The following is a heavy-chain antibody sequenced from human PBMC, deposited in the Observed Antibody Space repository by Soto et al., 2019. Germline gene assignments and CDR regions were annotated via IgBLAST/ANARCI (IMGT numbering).Heavy chain of an antibody. J-gene: IGHJ4*02. CDR1: GFIFSSQT. CDR3: VRGSMNSVTFDY. V-gene: IGHV3-21*01. Sequence: EVQLVESGGGLGKPGGSLRLAFAASGFIFSSQTMNLIRQAPGKGLKWVSSISSTSTYIYYTDSVKGRFTISRDNAKKSRYRQLNSLSDEDKAVYYCVRGSMNSVTFDYWVLGTFVTVFS. D-gene: IGHD4-4*01. CDR2: ISSTSTYI.